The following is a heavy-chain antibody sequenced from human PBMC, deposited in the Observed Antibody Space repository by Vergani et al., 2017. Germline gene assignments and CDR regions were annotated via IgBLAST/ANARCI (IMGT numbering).Heavy chain of an antibody. Sequence: EVQLLESGGGLVQPGGSLRLSCAASGFTFSSYAMSWVRQAPGKGLEWVSAISGSGGSTYYADSVEGRFTSSRDNSKNTLYLQMNSLRAEDTAVYYCAREDPLVDTAMVTFDYGGQGTLVTVSS. D-gene: IGHD5-18*01. V-gene: IGHV3-23*01. CDR3: AREDPLVDTAMVTFDY. CDR2: ISGSGGST. J-gene: IGHJ4*02. CDR1: GFTFSSYA.